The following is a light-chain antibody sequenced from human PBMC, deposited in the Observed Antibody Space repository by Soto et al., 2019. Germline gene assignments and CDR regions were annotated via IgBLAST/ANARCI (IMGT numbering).Light chain of an antibody. J-gene: IGLJ2*01. CDR3: QSADSSSLV. Sequence: SYELTQPPSVSVSPGQTARITCSGDALPKQYAYWYQQKPGQAPVLVIYKDSERPSGIPERFSGSSAGTTVTLTIRGVQAEDEADYYCQSADSSSLVFGGGTKLTVL. V-gene: IGLV3-25*03. CDR1: ALPKQY. CDR2: KDS.